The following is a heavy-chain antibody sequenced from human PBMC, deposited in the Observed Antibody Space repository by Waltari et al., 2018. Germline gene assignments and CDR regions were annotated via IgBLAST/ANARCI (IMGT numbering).Heavy chain of an antibody. CDR2: ISAYNGNT. V-gene: IGHV1-18*01. Sequence: QVQLVQSGAEVKKPGASVKVSCKASGYTFTSYGISWVRQAPGQGLEWMGWISAYNGNTNYAQKLQGRVTMTTDTSTSTAYMELRSLRSDDTAVYYSARLYCTNGVCYPNDAFDIWGQGTMVTVSS. D-gene: IGHD2-8*01. CDR3: ARLYCTNGVCYPNDAFDI. CDR1: GYTFTSYG. J-gene: IGHJ3*02.